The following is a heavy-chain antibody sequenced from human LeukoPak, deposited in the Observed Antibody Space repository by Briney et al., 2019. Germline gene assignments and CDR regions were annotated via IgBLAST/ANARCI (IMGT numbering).Heavy chain of an antibody. J-gene: IGHJ6*03. V-gene: IGHV1-69*04. CDR1: GGTFSSHA. CDR3: ARGHTSGSYYYMDV. CDR2: IIPILGVA. D-gene: IGHD6-19*01. Sequence: ASVKVSCKASGGTFSSHAITWVRQAPGQGLEWMGRIIPILGVANYAQKFQGRVTITADKSTSTAYMELNSLRAEDTAIYYCARGHTSGSYYYMDVWGKGTTVTVSS.